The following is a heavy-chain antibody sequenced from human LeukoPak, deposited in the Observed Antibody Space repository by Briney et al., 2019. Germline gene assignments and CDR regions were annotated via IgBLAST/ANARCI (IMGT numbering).Heavy chain of an antibody. CDR3: TRGAAGFDY. J-gene: IGHJ4*02. CDR2: IGKAGDT. CDR1: GFTFSSCD. D-gene: IGHD6-13*01. V-gene: IGHV3-13*04. Sequence: GGSLRLSCAASGFTFSSCDMHWVRQATGKGLEWVSGIGKAGDTYYSGSVKGRFTISRENAKNSLYLEMNSLRAGDTAVYYCTRGAAGFDYWGQGTLVTVSS.